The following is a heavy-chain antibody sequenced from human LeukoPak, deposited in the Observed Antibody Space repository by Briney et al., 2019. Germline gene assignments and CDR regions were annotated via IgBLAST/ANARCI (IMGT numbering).Heavy chain of an antibody. CDR1: GGSISSGGYS. J-gene: IGHJ5*02. D-gene: IGHD3-10*01. CDR3: ARGSIYYDSGSYTGWFDP. V-gene: IGHV4-30-4*07. Sequence: SETLSLTCAVSGGSISSGGYSWSWIRQPPGKGLEWIGYIYYSGSTYYNPSLKSRVTISVDTSKNQFSLKLSSVTAADTAVYYCARGSIYYDSGSYTGWFDPWGQGTLVTVSS. CDR2: IYYSGST.